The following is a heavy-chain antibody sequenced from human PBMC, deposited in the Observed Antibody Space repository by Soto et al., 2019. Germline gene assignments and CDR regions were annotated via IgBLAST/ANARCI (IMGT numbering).Heavy chain of an antibody. CDR1: GGGNLRDYR. CDR3: ARGGYGYNFGAVY. V-gene: IGHV1-69*01. Sequence: QVQLVQSGAEVKEPGSSVKVSCKASGGGNLRDYRTTWVRRAPGQGLEWMGVIIPKLGSANYAQNFQGRVTITADESENTVYMELRSLRSDGTAVYYCARGGYGYNFGAVYWGQGNPVTVSS. J-gene: IGHJ4*02. CDR2: IIPKLGSA. D-gene: IGHD5-12*01.